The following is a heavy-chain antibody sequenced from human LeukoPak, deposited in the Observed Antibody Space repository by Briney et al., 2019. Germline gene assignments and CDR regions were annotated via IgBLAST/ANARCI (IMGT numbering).Heavy chain of an antibody. V-gene: IGHV4-4*07. J-gene: IGHJ4*02. Sequence: PSETLSLTCTVSGDSITGYFWSWIRQPAGRGLEWIGRIHGRGSSNYNPSLKSRVTISEDTSKNQFSLKLSSVTAADTAVYFCARNGCSSGICKTEWGQGTLVTVSS. D-gene: IGHD2-2*01. CDR1: GDSITGYF. CDR2: IHGRGSS. CDR3: ARNGCSSGICKTE.